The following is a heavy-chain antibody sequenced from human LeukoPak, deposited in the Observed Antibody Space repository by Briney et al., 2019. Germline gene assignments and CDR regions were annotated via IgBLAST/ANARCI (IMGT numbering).Heavy chain of an antibody. V-gene: IGHV4-39*07. Sequence: KASETLSLTCTVSGGSFSSSRYYWGWIRQSPGKGLEWIGYIYHSGSTYYNPSLKSRVTISVDRSKNQFSLKLSSVTAADTAVYYCARDAALQAFDIWGQGTMVTVSS. CDR1: GGSFSSSRYY. CDR3: ARDAALQAFDI. J-gene: IGHJ3*02. CDR2: IYHSGST.